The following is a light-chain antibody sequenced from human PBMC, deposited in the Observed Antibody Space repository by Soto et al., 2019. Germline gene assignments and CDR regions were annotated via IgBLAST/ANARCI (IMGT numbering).Light chain of an antibody. CDR2: EVS. CDR3: SSYTSSSTFYV. Sequence: VLTQPASVSWSPGQSITISCTGTSSDVGGYNYVSWYQRHPGKAPKLMIYEVSNRPSGVSNRFSGSKSGNTASLTISGLQAEDEADYYCSSYTSSSTFYVFGTGTKVTVL. J-gene: IGLJ1*01. V-gene: IGLV2-14*01. CDR1: SSDVGGYNY.